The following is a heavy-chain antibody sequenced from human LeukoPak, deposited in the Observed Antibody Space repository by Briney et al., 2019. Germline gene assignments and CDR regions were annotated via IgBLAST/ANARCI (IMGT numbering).Heavy chain of an antibody. Sequence: SETLSLTCAVYGGSFSGYYWSWIRQPPGKGLEWIGEINRSGSTNYNPSLKSRVTISVDTSKNQFSLKLSSVTAADTAVYYCASSDYVWGSYRFDYWGQGTLVTVSS. V-gene: IGHV4-34*01. CDR1: GGSFSGYY. D-gene: IGHD3-16*02. J-gene: IGHJ4*02. CDR3: ASSDYVWGSYRFDY. CDR2: INRSGST.